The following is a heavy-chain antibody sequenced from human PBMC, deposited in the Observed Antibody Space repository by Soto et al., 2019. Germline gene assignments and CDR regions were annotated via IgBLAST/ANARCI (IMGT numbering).Heavy chain of an antibody. CDR2: ISPMFGAA. V-gene: IGHV1-69*19. D-gene: IGHD3-10*01. J-gene: IGHJ4*02. CDR1: GGTFNTYA. Sequence: QVQLVQSGAEMTKPGSSVKVSCQSSGGTFNTYAMNWVRQAPGQGPEWMGDISPMFGAANYAPKFQGRVTITADESTGTSYMQLSSLTSEDPALYFCAREVQVHTPAFVYWGQGTLVTVSS. CDR3: AREVQVHTPAFVY.